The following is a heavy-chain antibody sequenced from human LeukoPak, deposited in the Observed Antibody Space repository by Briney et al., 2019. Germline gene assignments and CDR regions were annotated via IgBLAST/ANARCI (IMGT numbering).Heavy chain of an antibody. J-gene: IGHJ4*02. CDR1: GYSFTSYW. CDR2: IDPSDSYT. D-gene: IGHD6-13*01. CDR3: ARGEEGLTAAADY. Sequence: GESLKISCKGSGYSFTSYWISWVRQMPGKGLEWMGRIDPSDSYTNYSPSFQGHVTISADKSNSTAYLQWSSLKASDTAMYYCARGEEGLTAAADYWGQGTLVTVSS. V-gene: IGHV5-10-1*01.